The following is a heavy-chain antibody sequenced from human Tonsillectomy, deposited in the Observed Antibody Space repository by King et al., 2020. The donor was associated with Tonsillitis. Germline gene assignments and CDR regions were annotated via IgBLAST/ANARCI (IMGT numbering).Heavy chain of an antibody. CDR3: ARDRYGMDV. V-gene: IGHV3-7*03. Sequence: VQLVESGGGLVQPGGSLRLSCEASGFTFSTYWMSWVRQPPGKGLEGVATMKQNGSEKYYVDSVKGRFTISRDNAKNSLYLQVNSLRAEDTAVYYCARDRYGMDVWGQGTTVTVSS. J-gene: IGHJ6*02. CDR1: GFTFSTYW. CDR2: MKQNGSEK.